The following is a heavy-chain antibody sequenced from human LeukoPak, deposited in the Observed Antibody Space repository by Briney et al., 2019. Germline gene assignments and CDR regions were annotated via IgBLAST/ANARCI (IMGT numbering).Heavy chain of an antibody. J-gene: IGHJ2*01. D-gene: IGHD3-10*01. Sequence: GASVTVSCKVSGFTLTELSMHWVRQAPGKGLEWMGGFDPEDGETIYAQKFQGRVTMTRDTSISTAYMELSRLRSDDTAVYYCATSYYYGSGSHWYFDLWGRGTLVTVSS. CDR3: ATSYYYGSGSHWYFDL. CDR2: FDPEDGET. V-gene: IGHV1-24*01. CDR1: GFTLTELS.